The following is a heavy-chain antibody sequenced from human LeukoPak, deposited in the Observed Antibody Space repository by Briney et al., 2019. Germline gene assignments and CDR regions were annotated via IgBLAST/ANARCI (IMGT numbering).Heavy chain of an antibody. CDR2: LYSGGST. CDR1: GFTVSDNY. CDR3: ARELMTATLDY. J-gene: IGHJ4*02. D-gene: IGHD2-8*01. Sequence: PGGSLILSCAASGFTVSDNYMSWVRQAPGKGLEWVSVLYSGGSTYYADSVKGRFTISRDNSKNTLYLQMNSLRAEDTAVYYCARELMTATLDYWGQGTLVTVSS. V-gene: IGHV3-53*01.